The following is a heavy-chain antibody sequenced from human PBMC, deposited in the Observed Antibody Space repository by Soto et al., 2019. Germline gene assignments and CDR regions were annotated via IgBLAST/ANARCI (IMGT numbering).Heavy chain of an antibody. CDR3: VRRASAPKWCGWFDP. Sequence: QITLKESGPTLVKPTQTLTLTCTFSGFSLSTSGVGVGWIRQPPGKALQWLALIYWDDDKRYSPSLKSRLTITKDPAKFPVVLTMTHMDPVDTATYYCVRRASAPKWCGWFDPWGQGTLVTVSS. V-gene: IGHV2-5*02. CDR1: GFSLSTSGVG. J-gene: IGHJ5*02. D-gene: IGHD2-8*01. CDR2: IYWDDDK.